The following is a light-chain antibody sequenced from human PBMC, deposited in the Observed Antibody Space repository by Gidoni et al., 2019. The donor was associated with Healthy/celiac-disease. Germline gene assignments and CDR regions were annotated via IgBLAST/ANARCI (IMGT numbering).Light chain of an antibody. CDR3: QAWDSSTNLYV. Sequence: SYELTQPPSVSVSPGQTASITCPGDKLGDKYACWYQQKPGQSPVLVIYQDSKRPSGIPERFSGSHSGNTATLTISGTQAMDEADYYCQAWDSSTNLYVFGTGTKVTVL. J-gene: IGLJ1*01. CDR2: QDS. CDR1: KLGDKY. V-gene: IGLV3-1*01.